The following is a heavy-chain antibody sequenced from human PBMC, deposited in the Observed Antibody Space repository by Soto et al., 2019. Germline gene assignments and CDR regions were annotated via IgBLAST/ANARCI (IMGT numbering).Heavy chain of an antibody. CDR2: INHSGST. D-gene: IGHD6-13*01. J-gene: IGHJ6*02. V-gene: IGHV4-34*01. CDR1: GGSFSGYY. CDR3: ARGRNSSSWYYYYYGMDV. Sequence: SETLSLTCAVYGGSFSGYYWSWIRQPPGKGLEWIGEINHSGSTNYNPSLKSRVTISVDTSKNQFSLKLRSVTAADTAVYYCARGRNSSSWYYYYYGMDVWGQGTTVTISS.